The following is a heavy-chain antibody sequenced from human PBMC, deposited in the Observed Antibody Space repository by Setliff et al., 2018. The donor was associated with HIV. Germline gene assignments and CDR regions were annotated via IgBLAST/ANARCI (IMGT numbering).Heavy chain of an antibody. V-gene: IGHV4-61*01. CDR3: ARHSPSDY. J-gene: IGHJ4*02. CDR1: GGSISSSTYY. CDR2: IYNSAST. Sequence: SETLSLTCTVSGGSISSSTYYWTWIRQPPGKGLEWIGYIYNSASTSYNPSLKSRVTISVDTSKNQFSLKLSSVTAADTAVYYCARHSPSDYWGQGTLVTVSS.